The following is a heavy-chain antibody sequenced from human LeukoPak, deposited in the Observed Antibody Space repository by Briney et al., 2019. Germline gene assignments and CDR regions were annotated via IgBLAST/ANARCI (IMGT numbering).Heavy chain of an antibody. D-gene: IGHD1-14*01. CDR1: GATFISYA. CDR2: IIPIFGTA. V-gene: IGHV1-69*13. Sequence: SVKVSCKASGATFISYAMSWVRQAPGQGLECMGGIIPIFGTANYAQKFQGRVTITADESTSTAYMELSSLRSEDTAVCYCARVRPGYDAFDIWGQGTMVTVSS. J-gene: IGHJ3*02. CDR3: ARVRPGYDAFDI.